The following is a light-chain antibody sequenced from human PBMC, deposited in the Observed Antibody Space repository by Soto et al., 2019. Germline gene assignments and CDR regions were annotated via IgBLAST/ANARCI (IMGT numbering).Light chain of an antibody. CDR3: QQDNSFPLT. V-gene: IGKV1-12*01. Sequence: DIQMTQSPSSVSASVGDRVTITCRASQGIISWLAWYQQKPGKAPNLLIYAASSLQSGVPSRFSVSGSGTDFTLNISILQLEDFATYYCQQDNSFPLTVGGGTKVQIK. CDR1: QGIISW. CDR2: AAS. J-gene: IGKJ4*01.